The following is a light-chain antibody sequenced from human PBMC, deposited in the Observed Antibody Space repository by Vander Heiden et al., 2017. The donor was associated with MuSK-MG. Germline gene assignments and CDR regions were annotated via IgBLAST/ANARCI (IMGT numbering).Light chain of an antibody. CDR1: SSDVGGYNY. Sequence: QSALTQPASVSGSPGQSITISCTGTSSDVGGYNYVSCYQQHPANPPILIIYDVSKRPSGVSNRFSGSKSCTTASLTISGRQAEDEADYYSSSYTSSSTPVFGTGTKVTVL. J-gene: IGLJ1*01. V-gene: IGLV2-14*01. CDR3: SSYTSSSTPV. CDR2: DVS.